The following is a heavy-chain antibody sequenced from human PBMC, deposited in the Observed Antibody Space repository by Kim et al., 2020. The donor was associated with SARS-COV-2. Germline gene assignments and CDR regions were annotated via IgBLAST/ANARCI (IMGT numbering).Heavy chain of an antibody. D-gene: IGHD6-19*01. Sequence: PSLKSRVTISIDTSKNQFSLKLSSVTAADTAVYYCARGGSSGWYAEYFQHWGQGTLVTVSS. J-gene: IGHJ1*01. CDR3: ARGGSSGWYAEYFQH. V-gene: IGHV4-59*09.